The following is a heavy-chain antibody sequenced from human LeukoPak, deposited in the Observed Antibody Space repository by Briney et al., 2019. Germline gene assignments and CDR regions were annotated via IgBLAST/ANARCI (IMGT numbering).Heavy chain of an antibody. CDR1: DYTLTSYA. CDR3: ARGYLYYYDVSGYPFDY. Sequence: GASVKVSCKASDYTLTSYAISWVRQAPGQGLEWMGWINPNSGGTNYAQKFQGRVTMTRDTSISTAYMELRRLRSDDTAVYYCARGYLYYYDVSGYPFDYWGQGTLVTVSS. V-gene: IGHV1-2*02. J-gene: IGHJ4*02. D-gene: IGHD3-22*01. CDR2: INPNSGGT.